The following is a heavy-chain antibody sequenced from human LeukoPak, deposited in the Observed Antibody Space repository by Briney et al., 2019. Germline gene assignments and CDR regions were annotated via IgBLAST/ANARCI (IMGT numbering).Heavy chain of an antibody. V-gene: IGHV1-2*02. CDR2: INPNSGGT. D-gene: IGHD2-21*01. CDR3: ARLFWSTSPFDY. Sequence: ASVKVSCKASGYTFTGYYMHWVRQAPGQGLEWMGWINPNSGGTNYAQKFRGRVTMTRDTSISTAYMELSRLRSDDTAVYYCARLFWSTSPFDYWGQGTLVTVSS. J-gene: IGHJ4*02. CDR1: GYTFTGYY.